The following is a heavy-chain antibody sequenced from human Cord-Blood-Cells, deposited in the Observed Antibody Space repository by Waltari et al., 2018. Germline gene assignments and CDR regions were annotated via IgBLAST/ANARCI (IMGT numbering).Heavy chain of an antibody. CDR1: GGSFSGYY. V-gene: IGHV4-34*01. CDR3: ARELGGATGGVYYFDY. J-gene: IGHJ4*02. Sequence: QVQLQQWGAGLLKPSETLSLTCAVYGGSFSGYYWSWIRQPPGKGLEWIGEINHRRSTNYNPSRTRRVTKSVDPSKNQFSRKLSYVTAADTVVYYCARELGGATGGVYYFDYWGQGTLVTVSS. D-gene: IGHD1-26*01. CDR2: INHRRST.